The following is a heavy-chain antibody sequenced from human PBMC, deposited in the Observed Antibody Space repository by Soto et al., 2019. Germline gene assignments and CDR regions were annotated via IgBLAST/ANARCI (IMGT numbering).Heavy chain of an antibody. CDR2: IFYTGTT. CDR3: ARYKAGELSSIDY. D-gene: IGHD3-16*02. CDR1: GGAISTTAYY. V-gene: IGHV4-39*01. J-gene: IGHJ4*02. Sequence: SETLSLTCTVSGGAISTTAYYWGWIRQPPGKGLEWIGTIFYTGTTYYTPSLESRVTISVDTSKNQFSLNLNSVTAADTALYYCARYKAGELSSIDYWGQGTLVTVSS.